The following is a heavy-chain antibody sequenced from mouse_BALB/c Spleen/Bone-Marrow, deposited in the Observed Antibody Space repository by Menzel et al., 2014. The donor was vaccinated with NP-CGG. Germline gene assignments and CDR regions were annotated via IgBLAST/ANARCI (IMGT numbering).Heavy chain of an antibody. J-gene: IGHJ2*01. Sequence: VQLQQSGPELMRPGTSVKVSCKASGYAFTNYLIEWVKQRPGQGLEWIGVINPGSGGSNYNEKFKGKAALTADKSSNTAYMQLSSLTSDDSAVYFCARERTARTSSYWGQGTTLTISS. CDR3: ARERTARTSSY. V-gene: IGHV1-54*02. D-gene: IGHD3-2*01. CDR2: INPGSGGS. CDR1: GYAFTNYL.